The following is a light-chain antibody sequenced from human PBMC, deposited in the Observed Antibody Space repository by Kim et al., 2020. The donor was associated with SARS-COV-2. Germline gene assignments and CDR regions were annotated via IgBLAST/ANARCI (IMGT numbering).Light chain of an antibody. CDR2: GKD. CDR3: TSRDSNDYVV. CDR1: SLRGYY. V-gene: IGLV3-19*01. J-gene: IGLJ2*01. Sequence: SSGLTQDPAVSVALGQTVRITCQGDSLRGYYATWYQQKPGQAPKVVIYGKDKRPSGVPDRFSGSTSGNTAYLTITGTKAEDEADYYCTSRDSNDYVVFGG.